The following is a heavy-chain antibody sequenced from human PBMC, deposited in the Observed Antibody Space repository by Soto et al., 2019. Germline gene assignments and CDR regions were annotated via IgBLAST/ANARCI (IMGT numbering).Heavy chain of an antibody. D-gene: IGHD2-15*01. V-gene: IGHV1-69*02. J-gene: IGHJ5*02. CDR1: GGTFSSYT. Sequence: ASVKVSCKASGGTFSSYTISWVRQAPGQGLEWMGRIIPILGIANYAQKFQGRVTITADKSTSTAYMELSSLRSEDTAVYYCAQESVVAATMGNWFDPWGQGTLVTVSS. CDR2: IIPILGIA. CDR3: AQESVVAATMGNWFDP.